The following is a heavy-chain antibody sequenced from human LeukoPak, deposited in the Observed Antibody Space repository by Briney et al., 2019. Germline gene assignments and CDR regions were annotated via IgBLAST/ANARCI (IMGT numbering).Heavy chain of an antibody. Sequence: SVKVSCKASGYTFTSHGISWVRQAPGQGLEWMGWISAYNGNTNYAQKLQGRVTMTTDTSTSTAYMELRSLRSDDTAVYYCARDFGYYYYYYMDVWGKGTTVTVPS. CDR2: ISAYNGNT. CDR3: ARDFGYYYYYYMDV. V-gene: IGHV1-18*01. J-gene: IGHJ6*03. CDR1: GYTFTSHG. D-gene: IGHD3-10*01.